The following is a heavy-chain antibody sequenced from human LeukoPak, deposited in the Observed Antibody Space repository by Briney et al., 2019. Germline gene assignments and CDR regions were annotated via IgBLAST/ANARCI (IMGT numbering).Heavy chain of an antibody. Sequence: SCKASGYTFTSYGISWVRQAPGKGLEWVGRIKSKTDGGTTDYAAPVKGRFTISRDDSKNTLYLQMNSLKTEDTAVYYCLYYYDSSGYPTYYFDYWGQGTLVTVSS. CDR2: IKSKTDGGTT. J-gene: IGHJ4*02. D-gene: IGHD3-22*01. CDR1: GYTFTSYG. V-gene: IGHV3-15*01. CDR3: LYYYDSSGYPTYYFDY.